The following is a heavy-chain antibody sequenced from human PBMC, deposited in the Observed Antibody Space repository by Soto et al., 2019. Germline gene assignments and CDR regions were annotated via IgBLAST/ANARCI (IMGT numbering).Heavy chain of an antibody. CDR2: IIPVFSTP. J-gene: IGHJ6*02. CDR3: ARGDATKIVVTTYYAMDV. D-gene: IGHD3-22*01. V-gene: IGHV1-69*12. Sequence: QVQLVQSGAEVKKPGSSVKVSCKASGGSLSNYGISWVRQAPGQGLEWMGAIIPVFSTPNYAQKFQDRVTITADESTTTVDMEVRSLTSEDTAVYYCARGDATKIVVTTYYAMDVWGQGTTVTVSS. CDR1: GGSLSNYG.